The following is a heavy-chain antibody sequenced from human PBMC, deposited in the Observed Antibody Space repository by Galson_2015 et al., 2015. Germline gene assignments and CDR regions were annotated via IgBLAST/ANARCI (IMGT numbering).Heavy chain of an antibody. V-gene: IGHV3-48*02. CDR3: AREPYCSGGSCYGFDY. D-gene: IGHD2-15*01. J-gene: IGHJ4*02. CDR2: ISSRSSTI. Sequence: PGKGLEWVSYISSRSSTIYYADSVKGRFTTSRDNAKNSLYLQMNSLRDEDTAVYYCAREPYCSGGSCYGFDYWGQGTLVTVSS.